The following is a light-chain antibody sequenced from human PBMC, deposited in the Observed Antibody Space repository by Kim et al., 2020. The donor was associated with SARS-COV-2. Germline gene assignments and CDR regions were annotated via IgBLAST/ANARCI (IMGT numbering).Light chain of an antibody. Sequence: SGSPGDKVTSTCRLTQNIAHYLAWFQQRPGKAPQLLIYAAYTLHTGAPSRFSGSGSGTDFTLTINPLQSEDSATYFCQQYFDFPYTFGQGTKLEI. J-gene: IGKJ2*01. CDR3: QQYFDFPYT. CDR1: QNIAHY. CDR2: AAY. V-gene: IGKV1D-8*02.